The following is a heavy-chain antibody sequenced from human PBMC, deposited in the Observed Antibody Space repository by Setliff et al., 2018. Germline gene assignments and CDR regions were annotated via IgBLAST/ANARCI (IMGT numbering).Heavy chain of an antibody. J-gene: IGHJ4*02. CDR1: GGSISSGDYY. CDR3: ARESRYYYDNLGTLDY. Sequence: ASETLSLTCTVSGGSISSGDYYWSWIRQPPGKGLEWIGYIYSSGSTYYNPSLKSRASISVDTSKNQFSLKLSSVTAADTAVYYCARESRYYYDNLGTLDYWGQGTLVTVSS. CDR2: IYSSGST. V-gene: IGHV4-30-4*08. D-gene: IGHD3-22*01.